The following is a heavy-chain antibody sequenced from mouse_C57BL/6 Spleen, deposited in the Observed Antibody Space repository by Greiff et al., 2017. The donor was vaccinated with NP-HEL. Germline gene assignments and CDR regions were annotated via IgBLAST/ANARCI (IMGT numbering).Heavy chain of an antibody. V-gene: IGHV1-42*01. CDR3: ARGQLRLFDY. CDR2: INPSTGGT. J-gene: IGHJ2*01. D-gene: IGHD3-1*01. CDR1: GYSFTGYY. Sequence: VQLQQSGPELVKPGASVKISCKASGYSFTGYYMNWVKQSPEKSLEWIGEINPSTGGTTYNQKFKGKSTLSVDKAPSTAYMQLKSLTSEDSAVYYCARGQLRLFDYWGQGTTLTVSS.